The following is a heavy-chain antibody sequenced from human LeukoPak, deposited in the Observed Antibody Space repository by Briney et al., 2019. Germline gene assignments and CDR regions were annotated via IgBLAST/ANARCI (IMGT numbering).Heavy chain of an antibody. CDR3: ARDNSVGDVAWWFDP. CDR1: GYTFTSYY. CDR2: INPSGSST. Sequence: ASVKVSCKASGYTFTSYYMHWVRQAPGQGLEWLGLINPSGSSTLYAQKFQGRVTMTRDMSTTTDYMELSSLRSEDTAVYYCARDNSVGDVAWWFDPWGQGTLVTVSS. V-gene: IGHV1-46*01. J-gene: IGHJ5*02. D-gene: IGHD1-26*01.